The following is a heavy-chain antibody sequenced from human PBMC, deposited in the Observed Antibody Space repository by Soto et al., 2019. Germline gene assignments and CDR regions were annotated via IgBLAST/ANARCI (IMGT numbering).Heavy chain of an antibody. Sequence: HLQLQESGPGLVKPSETLSLTCTVSGGSISSNNYYWGWIRQPPGKGLEWVGSIYYIGNTYYTPSLKSRVTISVDTSKNQFSLKLSSVTAADTAVYYCARQQQLGPNWFDPWGQGTLVTVSS. D-gene: IGHD6-13*01. CDR1: GGSISSNNYY. V-gene: IGHV4-39*01. CDR2: IYYIGNT. CDR3: ARQQQLGPNWFDP. J-gene: IGHJ5*02.